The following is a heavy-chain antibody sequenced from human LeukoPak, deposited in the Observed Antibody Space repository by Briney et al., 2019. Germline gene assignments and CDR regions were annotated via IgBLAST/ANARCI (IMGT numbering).Heavy chain of an antibody. CDR2: ISYDGSNK. V-gene: IGHV3-30*03. CDR1: GSTFSSYG. D-gene: IGHD3-22*01. Sequence: GGSLRLSCAASGSTFSSYGMHWVRQAPGKGLEWVAVISYDGSNKYYADSVKGRFTISRDNSKNTLYLQMNSLRAEDTAVYYCARDDSSGYTSFDYWGQGTLVTVSS. CDR3: ARDDSSGYTSFDY. J-gene: IGHJ4*02.